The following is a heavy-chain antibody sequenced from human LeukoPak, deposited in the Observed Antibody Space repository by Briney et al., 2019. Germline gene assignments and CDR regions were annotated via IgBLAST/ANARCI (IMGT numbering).Heavy chain of an antibody. Sequence: GGSLRLSCAASAFTFTNYDFHWVRQAPGKGLEWVAFIRHDGSDKYYADSVKGRFTISGDNSKNTLYLQMNSLRVEDTAVYYCAKGDYWGQGTLVTVPS. CDR1: AFTFTNYD. CDR3: AKGDY. CDR2: IRHDGSDK. J-gene: IGHJ4*02. V-gene: IGHV3-30*02.